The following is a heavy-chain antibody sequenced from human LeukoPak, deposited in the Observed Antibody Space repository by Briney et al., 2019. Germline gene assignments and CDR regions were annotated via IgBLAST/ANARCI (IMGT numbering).Heavy chain of an antibody. CDR2: ISGRGGNT. CDR1: GFTFSSYG. J-gene: IGHJ3*02. CDR3: ASSVHRRGMIVVVKNDAFDI. Sequence: PGGSLRLSCAASGFTFSSYGMSWVRQAPGKGLEWVSSISGRGGNTYYANSVKGRFTISRDNSKNTLSLQMNSLRAEDTAVYYCASSVHRRGMIVVVKNDAFDIWGQGTMVTVSS. V-gene: IGHV3-23*01. D-gene: IGHD3-22*01.